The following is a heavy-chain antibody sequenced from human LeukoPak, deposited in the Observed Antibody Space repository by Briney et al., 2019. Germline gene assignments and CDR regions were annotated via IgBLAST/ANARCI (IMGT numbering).Heavy chain of an antibody. J-gene: IGHJ3*02. V-gene: IGHV3-13*01. Sequence: PGGSLRLSCAASGFTFSSYDMHWVRQATGKGLEWVSAIGTAGDTYYPGSVKGRFTISRENAKNSLYLQMNSLRAGDTAVYYCARVERGFGELSPLGAFDIWGQGTMVTVSS. D-gene: IGHD3-10*01. CDR1: GFTFSSYD. CDR2: IGTAGDT. CDR3: ARVERGFGELSPLGAFDI.